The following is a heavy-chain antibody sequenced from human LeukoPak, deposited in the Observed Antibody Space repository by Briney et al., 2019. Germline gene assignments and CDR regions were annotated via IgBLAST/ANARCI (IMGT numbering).Heavy chain of an antibody. D-gene: IGHD2/OR15-2a*01. J-gene: IGHJ4*02. CDR1: GFTFSDYW. Sequence: PEGSLRLSCAASGFTFSDYWMHWVRQAPGKGLVWVSRINSDGSTTNYADSVKGRFTISRDNAKNTLYLQMNSLRAEDTAVYYCAKDSAKKYDDYWGQGTLVTVSS. CDR3: AKDSAKKYDDY. V-gene: IGHV3-74*01. CDR2: INSDGSTT.